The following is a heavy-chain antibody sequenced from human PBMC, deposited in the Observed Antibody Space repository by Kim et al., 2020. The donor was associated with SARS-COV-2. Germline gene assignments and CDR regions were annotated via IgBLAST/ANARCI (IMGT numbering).Heavy chain of an antibody. J-gene: IGHJ4*02. CDR1: GDTLSGYD. CDR2: MNPISGNT. D-gene: IGHD2-15*01. V-gene: IGHV1-8*01. CDR3: AGALSTTVPNATYYFHY. Sequence: ASVKVSCKTSGDTLSGYDINWVRQAPGQGLEWMGWMNPISGNTGYAQTFQGRVAMTRDTSISTAYVEVFSLTSEDTAVYYCAGALSTTVPNATYYFHYWGQGTLVTVST.